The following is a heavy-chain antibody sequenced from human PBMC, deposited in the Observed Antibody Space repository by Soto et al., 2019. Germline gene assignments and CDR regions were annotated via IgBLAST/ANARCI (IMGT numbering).Heavy chain of an antibody. J-gene: IGHJ6*03. Sequence: GGSLRLSCAASGFTFSSYWMSWVRQAPGKGLEWVANIKQDGSEKYYVDSVKGRFTISRDNAKNSLYLQMNSLRAEDTAVYYCARDLVAVAGVGYYYMDVWAKGPRSPSP. V-gene: IGHV3-7*03. CDR1: GFTFSSYW. CDR3: ARDLVAVAGVGYYYMDV. D-gene: IGHD6-19*01. CDR2: IKQDGSEK.